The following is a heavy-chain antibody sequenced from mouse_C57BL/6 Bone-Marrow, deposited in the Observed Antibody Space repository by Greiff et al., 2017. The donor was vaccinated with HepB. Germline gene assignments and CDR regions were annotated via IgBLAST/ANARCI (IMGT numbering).Heavy chain of an antibody. CDR1: GYTFTDYY. V-gene: IGHV1-26*01. J-gene: IGHJ3*01. Sequence: EVQLQQSGPELVKPGASVKISCKASGYTFTDYYMNWVKQSHGKSLEWIGDINPNNGGTSYNQKFKGKATLTVDKSSSTAYMELRSLTSEDSAVYYCARSLDGYWAWFAYWGQGTLVTVSA. CDR3: ARSLDGYWAWFAY. D-gene: IGHD2-3*01. CDR2: INPNNGGT.